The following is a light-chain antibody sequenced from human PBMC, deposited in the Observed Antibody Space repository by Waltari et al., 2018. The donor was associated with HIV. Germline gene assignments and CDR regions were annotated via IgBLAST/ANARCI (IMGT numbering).Light chain of an antibody. CDR3: QSSDSSDISV. CDR2: KDT. CDR1: GLANRN. V-gene: IGLV3-25*03. Sequence: SYELTQPRSVSVSPGQTATITCPGHGLANRNAYWYQQKPGQAPVLVIFKDTERPSGIPERFSGSSSGTTVTLTIRGVQAEDEADYHCQSSDSSDISVFGGGTQLTVL. J-gene: IGLJ3*02.